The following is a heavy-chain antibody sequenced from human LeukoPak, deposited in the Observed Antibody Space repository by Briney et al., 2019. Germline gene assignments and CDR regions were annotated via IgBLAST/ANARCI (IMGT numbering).Heavy chain of an antibody. CDR1: GFTSGGYA. Sequence: GSLRLSCTASGFTSGGYAMSWVRQAPGKGLEWVSSISAGSEDSYYADSVKGRFTISRDNSKSTLYLQMNSLRADDTAVYYCARTIAQYSNTWLYYYYGLDVWGQGTTVTVSS. D-gene: IGHD1-7*01. CDR2: ISAGSEDS. V-gene: IGHV3-23*01. CDR3: ARTIAQYSNTWLYYYYGLDV. J-gene: IGHJ6*02.